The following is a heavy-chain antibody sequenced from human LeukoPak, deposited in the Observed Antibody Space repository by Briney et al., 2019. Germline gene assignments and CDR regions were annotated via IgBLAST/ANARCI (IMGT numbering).Heavy chain of an antibody. V-gene: IGHV1-2*02. CDR3: AREYYYDSSGYYSDAFDI. CDR2: INPNSGGT. Sequence: GASVKVSCKASGYTFTGYYMHWVRQAPGQGLEWMGWINPNSGGTNYAQKCQGRVTMTRDTSISTAYMELSRLRSDDTAVYYCAREYYYDSSGYYSDAFDIWGQGTMVTVSS. CDR1: GYTFTGYY. D-gene: IGHD3-22*01. J-gene: IGHJ3*02.